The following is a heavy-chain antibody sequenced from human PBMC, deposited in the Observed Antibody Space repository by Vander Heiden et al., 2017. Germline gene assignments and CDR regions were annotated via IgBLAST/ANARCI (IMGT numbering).Heavy chain of an antibody. Sequence: QPGGSLRLSCAVSGSTFSDHYMDWVRQAPGKGLEWVGRSRNIGNSYTTEYAASVKDRFTISRDDSKDSLYLQMNSLRTEDTAVYYCARGVGYFFDYWGQGTLVTVSS. D-gene: IGHD6-13*01. V-gene: IGHV3-72*01. CDR2: SRNIGNSYTT. J-gene: IGHJ4*02. CDR3: ARGVGYFFDY. CDR1: GSTFSDHY.